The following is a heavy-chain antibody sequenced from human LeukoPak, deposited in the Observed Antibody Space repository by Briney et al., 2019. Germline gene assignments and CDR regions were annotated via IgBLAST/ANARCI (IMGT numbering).Heavy chain of an antibody. V-gene: IGHV6-1*01. CDR3: ARVVVDCSGGSCYSGWFDP. CDR2: TYYRSKWYN. J-gene: IGHJ5*02. Sequence: SQTLSLTRAISGDSVSSNSAAWNWIRQSPSRGLEWLGRTYYRSKWYNDYAVSVKSRITINPDTSKNQFSLQLNSVTPEDTAVYYCARVVVDCSGGSCYSGWFDPWGQGTLVTASS. D-gene: IGHD2-15*01. CDR1: GDSVSSNSAA.